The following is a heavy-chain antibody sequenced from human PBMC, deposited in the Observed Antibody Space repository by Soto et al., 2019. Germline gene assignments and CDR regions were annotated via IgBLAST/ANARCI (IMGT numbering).Heavy chain of an antibody. D-gene: IGHD3-10*01. CDR3: ARGFPSMAYYGEYYFDH. CDR1: GFTVSSHY. CDR2: IYAGGSI. V-gene: IGHV3-53*01. Sequence: EVQLVESGGGLIQPGGSLRLSCEVSGFTVSSHYMSWVRQAPGKGLEWVSVIYAGGSIFYADSVKGRFTISRDNSRNTLYLQMKSLRAEDTAVYYCARGFPSMAYYGEYYFDHWGQGTLVTVSS. J-gene: IGHJ4*02.